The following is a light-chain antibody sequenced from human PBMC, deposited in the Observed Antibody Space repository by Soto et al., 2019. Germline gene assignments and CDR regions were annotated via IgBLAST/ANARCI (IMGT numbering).Light chain of an antibody. CDR2: NVN. J-gene: IGLJ2*01. CDR1: SGDVGGYNF. CDR3: TSFTSGTTLVV. Sequence: QSVLTQPASMSGSPGQSITISCSGTSGDVGGYNFVSWYQHHPGKVPKLIIYNVNARPSGVSIRFSGSKSGNTASLTISGLQADDEADYYCTSFTSGTTLVVFGGGTKLTVL. V-gene: IGLV2-14*03.